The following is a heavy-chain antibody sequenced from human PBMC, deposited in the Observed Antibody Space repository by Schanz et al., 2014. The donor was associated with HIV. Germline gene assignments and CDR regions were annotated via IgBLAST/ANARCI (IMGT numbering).Heavy chain of an antibody. CDR1: GGSVRTTY. D-gene: IGHD2-2*01. J-gene: IGHJ5*02. Sequence: QEQLQEWGPGLVKPSETLSLSCAVYGGSVRTTYYSWIRQPPGKGLEWVGNVSHMGSPNYNPSPKSLVTLSVDTSKNQPSLKMRSVTAADSAVYYCVRTRVVPAVTGHDFWFGPWGQGTLVTVSS. V-gene: IGHV4-59*02. CDR3: VRTRVVPAVTGHDFWFGP. CDR2: VSHMGSP.